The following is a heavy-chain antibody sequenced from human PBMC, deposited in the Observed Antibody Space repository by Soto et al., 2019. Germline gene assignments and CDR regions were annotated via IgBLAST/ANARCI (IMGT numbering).Heavy chain of an antibody. V-gene: IGHV3-15*07. J-gene: IGHJ4*02. Sequence: EVQLVESGGGSVKPGGSLRLSCAASGFTFNNAWMNWVRQAPGKGLEWVGRIQSKGDGGTTDYAAPVKGRFTISRDDSENTVYLQMNSLKTEDTAMYYCATRPLPHSDILTLFDYWGQGSLVTVSS. CDR1: GFTFNNAW. D-gene: IGHD3-9*01. CDR2: IQSKGDGGTT. CDR3: ATRPLPHSDILTLFDY.